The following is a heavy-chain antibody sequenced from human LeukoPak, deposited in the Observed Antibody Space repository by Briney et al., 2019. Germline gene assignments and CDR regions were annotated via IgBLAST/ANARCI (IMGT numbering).Heavy chain of an antibody. V-gene: IGHV3-30*02. Sequence: GGSLRLSCAASGFTFSSYGMHWVRQAPGKGLEWVAFVRYDGGSIYYVDSVKGRFIISRDNSKDTLYLQMNSLRIEDTAVYHCVKDQFSGLLGWGQGTLVTVSS. CDR3: VKDQFSGLLG. CDR2: VRYDGGSI. J-gene: IGHJ4*02. CDR1: GFTFSSYG. D-gene: IGHD6-25*01.